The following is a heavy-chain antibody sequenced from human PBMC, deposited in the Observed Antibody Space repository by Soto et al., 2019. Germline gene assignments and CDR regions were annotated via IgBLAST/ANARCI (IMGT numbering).Heavy chain of an antibody. D-gene: IGHD3-10*01. J-gene: IGHJ4*02. Sequence: PGGSLRLSCAASGFTFSTYTMTWVRQAPGKGLEWVSSVGGSGDGTYYADSVKGRFTISRDNSKNTLYLQMNSLRAEDTAIYSGAKAREVTLVPISFAQWGQGTLVTVSS. CDR2: VGGSGDGT. CDR1: GFTFSTYT. CDR3: AKAREVTLVPISFAQ. V-gene: IGHV3-23*01.